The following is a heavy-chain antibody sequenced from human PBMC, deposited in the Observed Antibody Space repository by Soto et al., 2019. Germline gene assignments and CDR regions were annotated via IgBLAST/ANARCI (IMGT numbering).Heavy chain of an antibody. Sequence: QVQLVESGGGVVQPGRSLRLSCAASGFNFSSYAMHWVRQAPGEGLEWVAVISYDGTKKYYADSVKGRFTISRDNSKNTFYLEMNSLSAEDTAVYYSGREGQPADGTTPHYWGQGTLVTVSS. V-gene: IGHV3-30*04. CDR3: GREGQPADGTTPHY. CDR2: ISYDGTKK. J-gene: IGHJ4*02. D-gene: IGHD6-13*01. CDR1: GFNFSSYA.